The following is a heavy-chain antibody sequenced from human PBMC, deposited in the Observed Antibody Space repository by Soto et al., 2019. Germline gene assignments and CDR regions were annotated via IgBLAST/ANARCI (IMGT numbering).Heavy chain of an antibody. D-gene: IGHD2-2*02. V-gene: IGHV3-21*01. CDR3: ARGYDIVLVPGAIRVAYFDY. J-gene: IGHJ4*02. CDR1: GFAFSSFT. Sequence: EVQLVESGGGLVKPGGSLRLSCAASGFAFSSFTMNWVRQAPGKGLQWVSSISSTGDYIYYADSLKGRFTISRDNAKNSLYLQMNNLRAEDTAVYYCARGYDIVLVPGAIRVAYFDYWGQGTLVPVSS. CDR2: ISSTGDYI.